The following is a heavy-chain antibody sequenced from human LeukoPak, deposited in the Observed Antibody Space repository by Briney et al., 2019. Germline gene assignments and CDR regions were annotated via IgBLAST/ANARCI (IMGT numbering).Heavy chain of an antibody. J-gene: IGHJ4*02. CDR2: IYHSGGT. CDR1: GGSISSGGYS. CDR3: ARGRDSSGYPIPFFDY. V-gene: IGHV4-30-2*01. D-gene: IGHD3-22*01. Sequence: PSQTLSLTCAVSGGSISSGGYSWSWIRQPPGKGLEWIGYIYHSGGTYYNPSLKSRVTISVDRSKNQFSLKLSSVTAADTAVYYCARGRDSSGYPIPFFDYWGQGTLVTVSS.